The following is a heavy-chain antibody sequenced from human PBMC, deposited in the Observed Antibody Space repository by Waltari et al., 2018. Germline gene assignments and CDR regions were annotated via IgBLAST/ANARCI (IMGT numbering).Heavy chain of an antibody. CDR3: ARERRILPGTFDP. V-gene: IGHV1-3*01. D-gene: IGHD1-26*01. Sequence: QVQLVQSGAEVKKPGSSVKVSCKASGGTFSSYAISWVRQAPGQRLEWMGWINAGNGNTKYSQKFQGRVTITRDTSASTAYMELSSLRSEDTAVYYCARERRILPGTFDPWGQGTLVTVSS. CDR2: INAGNGNT. J-gene: IGHJ5*02. CDR1: GGTFSSYA.